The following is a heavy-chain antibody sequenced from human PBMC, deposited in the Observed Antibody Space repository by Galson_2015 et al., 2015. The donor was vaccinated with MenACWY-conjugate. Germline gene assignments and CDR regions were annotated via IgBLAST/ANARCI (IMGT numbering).Heavy chain of an antibody. CDR3: ARDNTATVIDYGTDV. CDR1: GDSISGYF. CDR2: ISYSGST. J-gene: IGHJ6*02. D-gene: IGHD3-16*02. Sequence: SETLSLTCTVSGDSISGYFWSWIRQPPGKGLEWLGYISYSGSTKYNPSLKSRVTISVDTSRNQFSLRLTSVTAADTALYYCARDNTATVIDYGTDVWGQGTTVTVSS. V-gene: IGHV4-59*01.